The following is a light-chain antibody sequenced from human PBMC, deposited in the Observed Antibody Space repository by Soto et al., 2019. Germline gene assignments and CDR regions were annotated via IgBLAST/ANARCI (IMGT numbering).Light chain of an antibody. V-gene: IGLV2-14*01. CDR1: SSDVGHDKY. Sequence: QSALTQPASVSGSPGQSITISCAGTSSDVGHDKYVSWYQQHPGKAPKLMIYEVSNRPSGVSHGVSAAMSDNTTTLTISGLHTEDDADYYCSSFTSIKTDVFATGTKVTVL. CDR3: SSFTSIKTDV. CDR2: EVS. J-gene: IGLJ1*01.